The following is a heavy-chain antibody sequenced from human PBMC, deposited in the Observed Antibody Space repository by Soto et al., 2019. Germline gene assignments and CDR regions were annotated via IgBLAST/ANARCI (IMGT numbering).Heavy chain of an antibody. D-gene: IGHD2-15*01. Sequence: PSETLSLTCAVYGGSFSGYYWSWIRQPPGKGLERIGEINHSGSTNYNPSLKSRVTISVDTSKNQFSLKLSSVTAADTAVYYCARGVPNCSGGSCYVEKKPYYFDYWGQGTLVTVSS. CDR1: GGSFSGYY. CDR2: INHSGST. CDR3: ARGVPNCSGGSCYVEKKPYYFDY. J-gene: IGHJ4*02. V-gene: IGHV4-34*01.